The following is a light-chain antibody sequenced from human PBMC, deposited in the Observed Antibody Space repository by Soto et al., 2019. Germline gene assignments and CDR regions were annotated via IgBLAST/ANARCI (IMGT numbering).Light chain of an antibody. CDR3: KSYAGSNTYV. Sequence: QSALTQPRSVSGSPGQSVTISCTGTSSDVGGYNYVSWYQEQPGKAPKLMIYDVGKRPSGVPDRFSGSKSGNTASLTVSGLQAADEADYFCKSYAGSNTYVFGSGTKVTVL. CDR1: SSDVGGYNY. V-gene: IGLV2-11*01. CDR2: DVG. J-gene: IGLJ1*01.